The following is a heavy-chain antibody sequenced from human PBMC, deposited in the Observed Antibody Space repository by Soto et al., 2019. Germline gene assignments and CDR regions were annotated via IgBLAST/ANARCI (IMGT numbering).Heavy chain of an antibody. D-gene: IGHD3-16*01. CDR1: GGSISTYY. CDR3: ARAAGGYSYAT. V-gene: IGHV4-59*01. Sequence: SETLSLTCTVSGGSISTYYWGWIRQPPGKVLEWIGYIDYSGSTNYNPSLKSRATISIDTSKSQFSLKLSSVSAADTAVYYCARAAGGYSYATWGQGTLVTVSS. CDR2: IDYSGST. J-gene: IGHJ5*02.